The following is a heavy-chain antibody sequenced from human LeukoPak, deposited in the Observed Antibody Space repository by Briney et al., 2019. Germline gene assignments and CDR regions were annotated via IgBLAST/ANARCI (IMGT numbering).Heavy chain of an antibody. Sequence: GGSLRLSCAASGFTVSSNYMSWVRQAPGKGLEWVSVIYSGGSTYYADSVKGRFTISRDNSKNTLYLQMNSLRAEDTAVHYCARKGGYYYYGMDVWGKGTTVTVSS. V-gene: IGHV3-53*01. CDR1: GFTVSSNY. CDR2: IYSGGST. J-gene: IGHJ6*04. D-gene: IGHD2-15*01. CDR3: ARKGGYYYYGMDV.